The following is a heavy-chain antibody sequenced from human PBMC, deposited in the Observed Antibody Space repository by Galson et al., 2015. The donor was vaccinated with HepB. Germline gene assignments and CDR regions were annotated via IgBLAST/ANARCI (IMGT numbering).Heavy chain of an antibody. Sequence: SLRLSCAASGFTFSRYWMHWVRQAPGKGLEWVANIKEDGTERDYVDSVKGRFTISRDNAKNSLYLQMDSLRADDTAVYYCVGGPRRWGQGTLVTVSS. CDR1: GFTFSRYW. J-gene: IGHJ4*02. V-gene: IGHV3-7*01. CDR2: IKEDGTER. CDR3: VGGPRR.